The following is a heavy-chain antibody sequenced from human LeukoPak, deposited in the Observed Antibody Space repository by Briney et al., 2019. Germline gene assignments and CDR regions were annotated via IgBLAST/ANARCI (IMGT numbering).Heavy chain of an antibody. Sequence: GGSLRLSCAASGFTVSGNYMSWVRQAPGKGLEWVANIKHVGTEKAYVDSVRGRFTISRDNAKNSLFLQMNSLRAEDTAVYYCARGPLIAAAGTWWGQGTLVTVSS. V-gene: IGHV3-7*03. CDR2: IKHVGTEK. CDR3: ARGPLIAAAGTW. CDR1: GFTVSGNY. D-gene: IGHD6-13*01. J-gene: IGHJ4*02.